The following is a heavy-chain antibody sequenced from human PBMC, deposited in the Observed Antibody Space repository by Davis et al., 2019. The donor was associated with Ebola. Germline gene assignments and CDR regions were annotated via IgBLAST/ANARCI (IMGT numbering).Heavy chain of an antibody. CDR1: GGTFSSYT. V-gene: IGHV1-69*02. CDR3: ARSNQRHIAALGRLYYYYGMDV. D-gene: IGHD6-13*01. CDR2: IIPFLRIA. J-gene: IGHJ6*02. Sequence: SVKVSCKASGGTFSSYTISWVRQAPGQGLEWMGRIIPFLRIANYAQKFQGRVTITADKSTSTAYMELSSLRSEDTAVYYCARSNQRHIAALGRLYYYYGMDVWGQGTTVTVSS.